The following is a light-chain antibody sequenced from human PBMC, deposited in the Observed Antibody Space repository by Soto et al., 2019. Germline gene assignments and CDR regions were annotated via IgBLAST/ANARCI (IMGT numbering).Light chain of an antibody. CDR2: DAS. J-gene: IGKJ4*01. CDR3: QKLNTYPLT. CDR1: QGISSY. Sequence: DIQMTKSPSTLSGSVGARLPITCRARQGISSYLGWYQQKPGKAHNLLIYDASTLHSGVPSRFSGGGSGTDVTLTISSLQPEEFATYYCQKLNTYPLTVGGGTKVAI. V-gene: IGKV1-9*01.